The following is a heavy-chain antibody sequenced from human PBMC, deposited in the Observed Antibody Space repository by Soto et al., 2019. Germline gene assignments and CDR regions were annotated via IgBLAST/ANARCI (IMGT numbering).Heavy chain of an antibody. V-gene: IGHV4-30-2*01. CDR1: GGSISSGGYS. CDR2: IYHSGST. J-gene: IGHJ5*02. CDR3: ARDQLEGNWFDP. Sequence: QLQLQESGSGLVRPSQTLSLTCAVSGGSISSGGYSWNWIRQPPGKGLEWIGYIYHSGSTIYNPSLTRRVTISVDKSKNQFSLKLSSVTAADTAVYYCARDQLEGNWFDPWGQGTLVTVSS. D-gene: IGHD1-1*01.